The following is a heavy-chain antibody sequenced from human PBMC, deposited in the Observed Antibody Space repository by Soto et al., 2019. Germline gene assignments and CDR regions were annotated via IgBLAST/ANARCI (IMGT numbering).Heavy chain of an antibody. D-gene: IGHD6-13*01. CDR2: INHSGST. CDR1: GGSFSGYY. J-gene: IGHJ1*01. CDR3: ARLAAGYFQH. Sequence: QVQLQQWGAGLLKPSETLSLTCAVYGGSFSGYYWSWIRQPPGKGLEWIGEINHSGSTNYNPSLKSRVTISVDTSKNQFSLKLSSVTAADTAVYYCARLAAGYFQHWGQGTLVTVSS. V-gene: IGHV4-34*01.